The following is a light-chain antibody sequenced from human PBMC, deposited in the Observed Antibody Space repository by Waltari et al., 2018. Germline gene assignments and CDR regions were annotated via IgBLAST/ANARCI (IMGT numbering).Light chain of an antibody. CDR3: QVWDSTTDHRV. CDR1: NIGDEN. Sequence: SYVLTQPPSVSVAPGKTARITCGGNNIGDENVHWYQQKPGKAPVGVIYYNSDRPSGIAERFSGSNSGNTATLTIRRVEAGDEADYYCQVWDSTTDHRVFGTGTKVTVL. CDR2: YNS. J-gene: IGLJ1*01. V-gene: IGLV3-21*04.